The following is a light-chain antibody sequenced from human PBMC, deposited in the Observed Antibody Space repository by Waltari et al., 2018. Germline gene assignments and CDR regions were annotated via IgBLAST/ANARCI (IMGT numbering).Light chain of an antibody. CDR2: EDN. V-gene: IGLV6-57*02. CDR1: GANIANNY. CDR3: QSYDHNNVL. Sequence: NFMLTQPHSVSESLGKTVTISCTGSGANIANNYVPWYQPRPGSAPTTVIYEDNRRPSGVPDRFSGSIDSSSSSASLTISGLKTEDEADYYCQSYDHNNVLFGGGTKLTVL. J-gene: IGLJ2*01.